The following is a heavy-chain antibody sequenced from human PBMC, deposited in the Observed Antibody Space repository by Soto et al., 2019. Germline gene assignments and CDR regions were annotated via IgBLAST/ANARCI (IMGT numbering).Heavy chain of an antibody. D-gene: IGHD3-10*01. J-gene: IGHJ4*02. CDR3: ARDNYYAGSGRPSY. Sequence: PGGSLRLSCAASGLTFGTFLMSWVRQSPGEGLQWVSSISGSGGVTSYADSVKGRFTISRDNPKNTVYLQMNSLRAEDSAVYYCARDNYYAGSGRPSYWGQGTLVTVSS. V-gene: IGHV3-23*01. CDR2: ISGSGGVT. CDR1: GLTFGTFL.